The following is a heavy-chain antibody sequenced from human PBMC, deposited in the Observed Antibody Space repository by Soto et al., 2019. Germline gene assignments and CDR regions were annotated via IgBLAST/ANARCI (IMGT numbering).Heavy chain of an antibody. CDR1: GFTFSSYT. D-gene: IGHD2-15*01. CDR2: ISGSGGSP. V-gene: IGHV3-23*01. Sequence: EVQVSESGGGLVQPGGSLRLSCAASGFTFSSYTMAWVRQAPGKGLEWVSSISGSGGSPYYADSVQGRFTISRDNYKNTVSLQMNSLRAEDTATYYCTKARCSGDTCYVPDYWGHGTLVIVSS. CDR3: TKARCSGDTCYVPDY. J-gene: IGHJ4*01.